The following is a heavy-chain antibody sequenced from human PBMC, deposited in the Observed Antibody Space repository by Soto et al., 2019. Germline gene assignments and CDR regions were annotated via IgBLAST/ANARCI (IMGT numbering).Heavy chain of an antibody. D-gene: IGHD3-3*01. Sequence: ASVKVSCKASGYTFTSYGISWVRQAPGQGLEWMGWISAYNGNTNYAQKLQGRVTMTTDTSTSTAYMELRSLRSDDTAVYYCARGRFLEWLHDYYSYMDVWGKGTTVTVSS. V-gene: IGHV1-18*01. J-gene: IGHJ6*03. CDR2: ISAYNGNT. CDR1: GYTFTSYG. CDR3: ARGRFLEWLHDYYSYMDV.